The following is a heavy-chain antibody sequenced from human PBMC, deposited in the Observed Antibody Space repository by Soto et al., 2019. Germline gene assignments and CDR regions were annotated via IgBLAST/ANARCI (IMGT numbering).Heavy chain of an antibody. D-gene: IGHD3-10*01. Sequence: GGSLRLSCEVSGFTFSTYTMNWVRQAPGKGLEWVSSISSSSSYIYYADSVKGRFTISRDNAKNSLYLQMNSLRAEDTAVYYCAREGSVSSSDYYAYYYGMDVWGQGTTVTVSS. CDR3: AREGSVSSSDYYAYYYGMDV. J-gene: IGHJ6*02. CDR1: GFTFSTYT. V-gene: IGHV3-21*01. CDR2: ISSSSSYI.